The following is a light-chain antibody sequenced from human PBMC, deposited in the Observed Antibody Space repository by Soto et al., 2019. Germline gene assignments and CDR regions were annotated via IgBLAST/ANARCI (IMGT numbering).Light chain of an antibody. CDR2: DVS. V-gene: IGLV2-8*01. J-gene: IGLJ2*01. CDR1: SSGVGGNNH. Sequence: QSALTQPPSASGSPGQSVTISCTGTSSGVGGNNHVSWYQQYPGKTPKLILYDVSERPSGVPDRFSGSRSGNTASLTVSGLQAEDEADYYCSSHAGARNVVFGGGTKVTVL. CDR3: SSHAGARNVV.